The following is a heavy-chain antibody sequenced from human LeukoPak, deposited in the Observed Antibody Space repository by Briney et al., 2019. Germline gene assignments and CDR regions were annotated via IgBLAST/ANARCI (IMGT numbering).Heavy chain of an antibody. Sequence: ASVKVSCKASGYTFTGYYMHWVRQAPGQGLEWMGWINPNSGGTNYVQKFQGRVTMTRDTSISTAYMELSRLRSDDTAVYYCARSSSGTYIRAAFDIWGQGTMVTVSS. CDR2: INPNSGGT. D-gene: IGHD3-10*01. CDR1: GYTFTGYY. V-gene: IGHV1-2*02. CDR3: ARSSSGTYIRAAFDI. J-gene: IGHJ3*02.